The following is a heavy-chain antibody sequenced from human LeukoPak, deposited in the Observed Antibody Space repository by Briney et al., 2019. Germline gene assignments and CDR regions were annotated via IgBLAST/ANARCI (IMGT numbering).Heavy chain of an antibody. V-gene: IGHV3-23*01. J-gene: IGHJ4*02. CDR2: ISDSGGGGNT. CDR3: ARVSDRTGYPRLSSDY. D-gene: IGHD3/OR15-3a*01. Sequence: GSLRLSCAASGFTFGNYAMNWVRQPPGKGLEWVSVISDSGGGGNTYYADSVKGRFTISRDNSKNTLYLQMNSLRAEDTATYYCARVSDRTGYPRLSSDYWGQGTL. CDR1: GFTFGNYA.